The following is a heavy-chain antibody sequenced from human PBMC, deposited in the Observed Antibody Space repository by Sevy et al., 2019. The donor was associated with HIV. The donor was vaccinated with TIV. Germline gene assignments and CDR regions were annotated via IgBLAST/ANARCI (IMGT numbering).Heavy chain of an antibody. J-gene: IGHJ6*02. CDR3: AKERGGSYIPYFYGMDV. V-gene: IGHV3-30*18. D-gene: IGHD1-26*01. Sequence: GGSLRLSCIASGFTFRNYCIHWVRQAPGKGLDWVAVIGYDGSDKYYADSVKGRFTISRDNSKNTLFLQMNSLRVEDTAVYYCAKERGGSYIPYFYGMDVWGQGTAVTVSS. CDR1: GFTFRNYC. CDR2: IGYDGSDK.